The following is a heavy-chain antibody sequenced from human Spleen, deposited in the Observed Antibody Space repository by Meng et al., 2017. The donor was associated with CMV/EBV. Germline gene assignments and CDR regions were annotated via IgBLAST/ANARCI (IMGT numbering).Heavy chain of an antibody. V-gene: IGHV2-5*02. D-gene: IGHD3-9*01. CDR3: AHRQPYNDIVTGYYEGGAYFDY. CDR2: IYWDDDK. CDR1: VG. Sequence: VGVAWIRQPTGKTLEWLALIYWDDDKRYSPTLKSRLTITKDTTKNQVVLTMTNMDPVDTATYYCAHRQPYNDIVTGYYEGGAYFDYWGQGTLVTVSS. J-gene: IGHJ4*02.